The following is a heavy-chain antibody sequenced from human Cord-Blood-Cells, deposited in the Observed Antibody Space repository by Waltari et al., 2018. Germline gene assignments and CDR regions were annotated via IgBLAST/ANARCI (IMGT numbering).Heavy chain of an antibody. CDR3: ARLSYCTGGVCYDY. Sequence: QVQLQQWGAGLLKPSETLSLTCAVYGGSFSGYYWSWIRQPPGKGLEWIGEINHSRSTNYNPSLKSRVTISVDTSKNQFSLKLSSVTAADTAVYYCARLSYCTGGVCYDYWGQGTLVTVSS. V-gene: IGHV4-34*01. D-gene: IGHD2-8*02. CDR2: INHSRST. J-gene: IGHJ4*02. CDR1: GGSFSGYY.